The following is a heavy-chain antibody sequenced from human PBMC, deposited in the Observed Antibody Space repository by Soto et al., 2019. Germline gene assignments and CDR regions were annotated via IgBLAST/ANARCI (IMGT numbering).Heavy chain of an antibody. V-gene: IGHV1-69*01. CDR3: RVAAAGTYYYGMDV. CDR2: ISPIFGTA. Sequence: QVQLVQSGAEVKKPGSSVKVSCKASGGTFSSYAISWVRQAPGQGLEWMGGISPIFGTADYAQKFQGRVTITADESTSTACMELSSLRSEDTAVYYCRVAAAGTYYYGMDVWGQGTTVTVSS. CDR1: GGTFSSYA. J-gene: IGHJ6*01. D-gene: IGHD6-13*01.